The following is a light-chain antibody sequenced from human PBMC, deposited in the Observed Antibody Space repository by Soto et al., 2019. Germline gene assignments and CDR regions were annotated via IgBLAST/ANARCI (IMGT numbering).Light chain of an antibody. CDR1: QGISSN. J-gene: IGKJ1*01. V-gene: IGKV1-9*01. CDR2: GAS. Sequence: QLTQSPSSLSASDGDRVTITCRASQGISSNLAWYQQKPGRAPKLLIFGASTLQSGVPSRFSGSGSGTDFTLTISSLQPEDFATYFCQQSYTTPPWTFGQGTMV. CDR3: QQSYTTPPWT.